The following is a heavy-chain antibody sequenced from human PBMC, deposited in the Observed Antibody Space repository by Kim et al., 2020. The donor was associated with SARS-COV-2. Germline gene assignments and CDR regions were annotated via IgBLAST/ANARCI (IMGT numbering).Heavy chain of an antibody. Sequence: GGSLRLSCAASGLTFSSHWMHWVRPVPGKGLVRVSGINSEGSTTTYADSVKGRCTISRDNAKNTLYLQLNSLRAEDTAMYYCARGALTTPRSAFDIWGQGTMVTVSS. CDR3: ARGALTTPRSAFDI. CDR1: GLTFSSHW. J-gene: IGHJ3*02. CDR2: INSEGSTT. D-gene: IGHD2-15*01. V-gene: IGHV3-74*01.